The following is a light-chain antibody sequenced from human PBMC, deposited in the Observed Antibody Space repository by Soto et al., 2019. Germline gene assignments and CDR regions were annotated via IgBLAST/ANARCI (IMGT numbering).Light chain of an antibody. CDR3: QQLSRYPLT. Sequence: DIQMTQSPSTLSASVGDRVTITFRASQGISSYLAWYQQKPGKAPDLLIYSASTLQSGVPSRFSGSGSETEFSLTIRALQPEDFATYYCQQLSRYPLTFGGGTKV. CDR1: QGISSY. J-gene: IGKJ4*01. V-gene: IGKV1-9*01. CDR2: SAS.